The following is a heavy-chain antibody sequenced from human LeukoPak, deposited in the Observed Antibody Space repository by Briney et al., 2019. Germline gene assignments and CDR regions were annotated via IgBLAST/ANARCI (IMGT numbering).Heavy chain of an antibody. V-gene: IGHV3-30-3*01. Sequence: PGGSLRLSCAASGFTFSSFPMYWVRQTPGKGLEWVALTSYDGSKEFYADSVKGRFTISRDNSNNTLYLQMNSLRVEDTAVYYCAKDTRAFDIWGQGTMVTVSS. D-gene: IGHD1-1*01. CDR3: AKDTRAFDI. CDR1: GFTFSSFP. J-gene: IGHJ3*02. CDR2: TSYDGSKE.